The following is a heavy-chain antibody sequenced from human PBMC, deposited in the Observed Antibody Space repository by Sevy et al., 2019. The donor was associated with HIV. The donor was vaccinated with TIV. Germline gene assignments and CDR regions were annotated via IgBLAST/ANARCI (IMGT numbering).Heavy chain of an antibody. J-gene: IGHJ6*02. D-gene: IGHD2-8*02. CDR3: ARRGGLVDGGMDV. CDR1: GGSVSSGSYY. CDR2: IYYSGST. Sequence: SETLSLTCTVSGGSVSSGSYYWSWIRQPPGKGLECIGYIYYSGSTNYNPSLKSRVTISVDPSKNQFSLKLSSVTAADTAVYYCARRGGLVDGGMDVRGQGTTVTVSS. V-gene: IGHV4-61*01.